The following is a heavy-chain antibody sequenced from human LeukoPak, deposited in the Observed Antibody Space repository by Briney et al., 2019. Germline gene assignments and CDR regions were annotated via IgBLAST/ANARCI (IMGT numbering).Heavy chain of an antibody. J-gene: IGHJ4*02. Sequence: GASVKVSCKASGGTFSSYAIRWVRQAPGQGLVWMGGIIPIFCTANYAQKFQGRVTITADESTSTAYMELSSLRSENTAVYYCARDFRNDYYDSSGYSGWGQGTLVTVSS. V-gene: IGHV1-69*13. CDR1: GGTFSSYA. CDR3: ARDFRNDYYDSSGYSG. D-gene: IGHD3-22*01. CDR2: IIPIFCTA.